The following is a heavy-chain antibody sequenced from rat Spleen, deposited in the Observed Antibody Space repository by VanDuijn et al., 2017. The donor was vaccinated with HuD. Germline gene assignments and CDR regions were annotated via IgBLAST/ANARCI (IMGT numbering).Heavy chain of an antibody. J-gene: IGHJ3*01. CDR2: ISFDGTST. CDR1: GFTFNNYD. CDR3: TTHTTDYWFSY. D-gene: IGHD1-6*01. V-gene: IGHV5-25*01. Sequence: EVQLVESGGGLVQPGRSMTLSCAASGFTFNNYDMAWVRQAPTKGLEWVASISFDGTSTYYRDSVKGRFAISRDNARSTLYLQMDSLWSEDTATYCCTTHTTDYWFSYWGQGSLVTVSS.